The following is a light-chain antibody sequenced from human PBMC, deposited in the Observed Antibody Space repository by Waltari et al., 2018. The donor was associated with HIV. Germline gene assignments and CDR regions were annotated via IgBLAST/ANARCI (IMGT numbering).Light chain of an antibody. Sequence: DIQMTQSPSSLSASVGDSVTITCRASQSISSYLNWYQQKPGKAPKLLIYAASSLQSGVPSRFSGSGSGTDFTLTISSLHPEDFATYYCQQSYSTLLTFGGGTKVEIK. CDR1: QSISSY. J-gene: IGKJ4*01. CDR3: QQSYSTLLT. V-gene: IGKV1-39*01. CDR2: AAS.